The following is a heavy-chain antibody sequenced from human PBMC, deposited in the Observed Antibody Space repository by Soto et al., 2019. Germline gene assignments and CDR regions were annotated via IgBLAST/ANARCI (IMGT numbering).Heavy chain of an antibody. CDR3: ARLIGNSWFPE. Sequence: SEILSLTCTVSGGSISRGDYYWSWIRQPPGKGLEWIGYIYYSGSTYYNPSLKSRITISPDTSKNQFSLHLNSVTPEDTAVYYCARLIGNSWFPEWGQGTLVTVSS. V-gene: IGHV4-30-4*01. D-gene: IGHD6-13*01. CDR1: GGSISRGDYY. CDR2: IYYSGST. J-gene: IGHJ4*02.